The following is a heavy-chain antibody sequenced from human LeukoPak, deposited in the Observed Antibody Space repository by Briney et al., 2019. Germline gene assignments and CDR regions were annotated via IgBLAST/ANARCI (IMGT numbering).Heavy chain of an antibody. CDR3: ARGNCGGDCYSFDY. D-gene: IGHD2-21*02. CDR2: ISAYNGNT. J-gene: IGHJ4*02. Sequence: ASVKVSCKASGYTFTSHGIIWVRQAPEQGLEWMAWISAYNGNTNYAQKLQGRVTVTTETSTSTAYMELRSLRSDDTAVYYCARGNCGGDCYSFDYWGQGTLVTVSS. V-gene: IGHV1-18*01. CDR1: GYTFTSHG.